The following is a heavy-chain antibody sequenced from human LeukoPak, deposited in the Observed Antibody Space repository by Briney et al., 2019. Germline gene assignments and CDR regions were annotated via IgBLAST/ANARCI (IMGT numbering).Heavy chain of an antibody. CDR2: IRYDGSNK. Sequence: GGSLRLSCAASGFTFNSYSLNWVRQAPGKGLEWVAFIRYDGSNKYYADSVKGRFTISRDNSKNTLYLQMNSLRAEDTAVYYCAKTSNEYDYYGSGSYNMDVWGKGTTVTVSS. CDR1: GFTFNSYS. V-gene: IGHV3-30*02. D-gene: IGHD3-10*01. J-gene: IGHJ6*03. CDR3: AKTSNEYDYYGSGSYNMDV.